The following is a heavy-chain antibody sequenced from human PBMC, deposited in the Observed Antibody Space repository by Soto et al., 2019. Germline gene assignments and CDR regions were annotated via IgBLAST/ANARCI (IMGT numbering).Heavy chain of an antibody. CDR3: ARPTDYDSSGYYAFDI. J-gene: IGHJ3*02. V-gene: IGHV5-51*01. D-gene: IGHD3-22*01. CDR2: IYPGDSDT. Sequence: GESLKISCKGSGYSFTSYWIGWVRQMPGKGLEWMGIIYPGDSDTRYSPSFQGQVTISADKSISTAYLQWSSLKASDTAMAYCARPTDYDSSGYYAFDIWGQGTMVTVSS. CDR1: GYSFTSYW.